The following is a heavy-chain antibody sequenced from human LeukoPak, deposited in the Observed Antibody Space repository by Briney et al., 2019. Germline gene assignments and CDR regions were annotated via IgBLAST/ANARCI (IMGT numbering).Heavy chain of an antibody. J-gene: IGHJ4*02. CDR3: ARGAWGGGSFLYYFDY. CDR1: GFTFDDYA. D-gene: IGHD2-15*01. CDR2: ISWNSGSI. V-gene: IGHV3-9*01. Sequence: GGSLRLSCAASGFTFDDYAMHWVRQAPGKGLEWVSGISWNSGSIGYADSVKGRFTISRDNAKNPLYLQMNSLRAEDTALYYCARGAWGGGSFLYYFDYWGQGTLVTVSS.